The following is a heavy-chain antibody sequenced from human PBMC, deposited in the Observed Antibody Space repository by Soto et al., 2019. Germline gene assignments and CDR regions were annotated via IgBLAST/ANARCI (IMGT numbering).Heavy chain of an antibody. V-gene: IGHV3-30*18. J-gene: IGHJ4*02. CDR3: VKGSEVARQELDH. Sequence: VQLVESGGGVVQPGRSPRLSCAASGFTFSNFGMHWVRQAPGKGLEWVAAISSDGGDKYYSHSVKDRFTISRDNSKTTLFLQMNSLRVEDTAVYYCVKGSEVARQELDHWGQGILVTVSS. CDR1: GFTFSNFG. CDR2: ISSDGGDK. D-gene: IGHD2-15*01.